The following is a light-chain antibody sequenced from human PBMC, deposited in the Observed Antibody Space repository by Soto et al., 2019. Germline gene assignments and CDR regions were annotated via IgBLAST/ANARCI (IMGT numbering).Light chain of an antibody. CDR3: QQYGSSGT. CDR2: VAS. V-gene: IGKV3-20*01. CDR1: QSVSNNY. Sequence: DIVFTQSPGTLSLSHGERATLSCRASQSVSNNYLAWYQQKPGQAPRLLTYVASNTATGIPDRFSGSGSGTDFTLTISRLEPEDFAVYYCQQYGSSGTFGQGTKVDIK. J-gene: IGKJ1*01.